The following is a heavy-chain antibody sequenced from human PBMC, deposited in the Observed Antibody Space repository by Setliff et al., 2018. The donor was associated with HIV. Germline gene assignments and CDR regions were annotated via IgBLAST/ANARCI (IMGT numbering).Heavy chain of an antibody. CDR1: GFTFSSYW. V-gene: IGHV3-53*01. Sequence: GGSLRLSCAASGFTFSSYWMHWVRQAPGKGLEWVSVIYAGGSTYYADSVKGRFTSSRDNSKNMLYLQMNSLRAEDTAVYYCAKGQQWLVAGPRDGMDVWGQGTTVTVSS. J-gene: IGHJ6*02. CDR2: IYAGGST. D-gene: IGHD6-19*01. CDR3: AKGQQWLVAGPRDGMDV.